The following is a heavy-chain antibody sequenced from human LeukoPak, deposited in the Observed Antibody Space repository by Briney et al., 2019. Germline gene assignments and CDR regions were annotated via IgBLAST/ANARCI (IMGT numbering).Heavy chain of an antibody. Sequence: SETLSLTCTFSGYSISRGYYWGWIRQPPGKGLEGIGSIYHSGSTYYNPSLKSRVTISVDTSKHQFSLKLSSVTAADTAVYSCARGQGFSNYFDYWGQGTLVTVSS. CDR2: IYHSGST. J-gene: IGHJ4*02. CDR1: GYSISRGYY. CDR3: ARGQGFSNYFDY. D-gene: IGHD3-10*01. V-gene: IGHV4-38-2*02.